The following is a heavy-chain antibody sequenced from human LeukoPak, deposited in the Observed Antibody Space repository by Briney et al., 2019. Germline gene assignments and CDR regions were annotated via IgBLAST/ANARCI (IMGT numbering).Heavy chain of an antibody. V-gene: IGHV4-4*07. CDR1: GGSISSYY. Sequence: SETLSLTCTVSGGSISSYYWSWIRQPAGTALEWIGRIYTSGTITYNPSLKSRVTISVDTSKNQFSLKLSSVTAADTAVYYCARGTNGVCYLCYYYYYMDVWGKGTTVTVSS. CDR3: ARGTNGVCYLCYYYYYMDV. J-gene: IGHJ6*03. D-gene: IGHD2-8*01. CDR2: IYTSGTI.